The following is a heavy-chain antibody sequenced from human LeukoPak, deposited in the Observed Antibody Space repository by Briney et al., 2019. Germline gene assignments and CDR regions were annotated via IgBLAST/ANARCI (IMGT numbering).Heavy chain of an antibody. CDR2: INPNSGDT. CDR1: GYTFTDYY. CDR3: ARDRIAAPDDLDY. D-gene: IGHD6-13*01. Sequence: ASVKVSCKASGYTFTDYYMHWVRQAPGQGLEWMGWINPNSGDTNYAQKFQGRVTMTRDTSINTAYVEVSRLRSDDTAVYYCARDRIAAPDDLDYWGQGTPVTVSS. V-gene: IGHV1-2*02. J-gene: IGHJ4*02.